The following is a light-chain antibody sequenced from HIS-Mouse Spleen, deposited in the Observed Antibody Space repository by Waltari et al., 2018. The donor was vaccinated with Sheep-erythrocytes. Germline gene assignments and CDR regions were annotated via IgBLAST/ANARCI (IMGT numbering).Light chain of an antibody. V-gene: IGKV3-11*01. CDR1: QSVSSY. Sequence: RASQSVSSYLAWYQQKPGQAPRLLIYDASNRATGIPARFSGSGSGTDFTLTISSLEPEDFAVYYCQQRSNWPPITFGQGTRLEIK. CDR2: DAS. J-gene: IGKJ5*01. CDR3: QQRSNWPPIT.